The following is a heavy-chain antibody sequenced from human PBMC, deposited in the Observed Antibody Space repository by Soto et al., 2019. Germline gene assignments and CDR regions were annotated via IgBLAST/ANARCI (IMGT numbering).Heavy chain of an antibody. V-gene: IGHV1-69*13. CDR1: GGTFSSYA. J-gene: IGHJ6*02. CDR3: ARVAYSSSWVLGYYGMDV. Sequence: GASVKVSCKASGGTFSSYAISWVRQAPGQGLEWMGGIIPIFGTANYAQKFQGRVTITADESTSTAYMELSSLRSEDTAVHYCARVAYSSSWVLGYYGMDVWGQGTTVTVSS. D-gene: IGHD6-13*01. CDR2: IIPIFGTA.